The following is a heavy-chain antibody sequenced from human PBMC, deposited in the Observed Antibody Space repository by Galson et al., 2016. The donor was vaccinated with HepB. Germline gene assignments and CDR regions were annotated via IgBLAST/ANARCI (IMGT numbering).Heavy chain of an antibody. Sequence: SETLSLTCTVPGGSISSRNYYWGWIRQPPGKGLEWIGSINYSGNTYYNPSLKSRVTMSIDTSKNQFSLRLSSVTAADTAVYYCARVAWYQYGSGSYDYWGQGTLVSVSS. D-gene: IGHD3-10*01. CDR2: INYSGNT. V-gene: IGHV4-39*01. J-gene: IGHJ4*02. CDR1: GGSISSRNYY. CDR3: ARVAWYQYGSGSYDY.